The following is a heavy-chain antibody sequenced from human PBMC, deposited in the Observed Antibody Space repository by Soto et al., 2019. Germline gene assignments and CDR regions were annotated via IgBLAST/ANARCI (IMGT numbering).Heavy chain of an antibody. J-gene: IGHJ3*02. D-gene: IGHD7-27*01. CDR2: ISAYNGNT. Sequence: ASVKVSCKASGYTFTSYGISWVRQAPGQGLEWMGLISAYNGNTNYAQKLQGRVTMTTDTSTSTAYMELRSLRSDDTAVYYCARELTGDIRDAFDIWGQGTMVTVSS. CDR1: GYTFTSYG. CDR3: ARELTGDIRDAFDI. V-gene: IGHV1-18*01.